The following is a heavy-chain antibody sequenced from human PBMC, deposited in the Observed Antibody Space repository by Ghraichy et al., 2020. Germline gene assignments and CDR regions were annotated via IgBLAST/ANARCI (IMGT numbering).Heavy chain of an antibody. J-gene: IGHJ2*01. Sequence: GDSISSDNWWSWVRQPPGKGLEWIGEIHHSGSTKDNPSLESRVTMSIDKSKNEFSLKVSSVTAADTAVYYCARVASTTWGIWYFDVWGRGTLAAVSS. CDR2: IHHSGST. D-gene: IGHD2-2*01. CDR1: GDSISSDNW. V-gene: IGHV4-4*02. CDR3: ARVASTTWGIWYFDV.